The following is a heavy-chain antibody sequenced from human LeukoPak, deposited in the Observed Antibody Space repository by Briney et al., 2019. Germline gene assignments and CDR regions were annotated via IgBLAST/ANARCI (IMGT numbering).Heavy chain of an antibody. J-gene: IGHJ6*02. D-gene: IGHD5-18*01. CDR3: AKEWGYIKDGMDV. CDR1: GFTFTNSA. CDR2: ISDGGGSA. V-gene: IGHV3-23*01. Sequence: GGSLRLSCAASGFTFTNSAMNWVRQAPGKGLEWVSAISDGGGSAYYADSVKGRFTISRDNSKNTLYLQMNSLRAEDTAVYYCAKEWGYIKDGMDVWGQGTTVTVSS.